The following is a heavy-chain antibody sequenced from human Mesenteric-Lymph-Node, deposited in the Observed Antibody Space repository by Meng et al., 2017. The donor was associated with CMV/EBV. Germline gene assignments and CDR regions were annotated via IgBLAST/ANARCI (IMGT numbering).Heavy chain of an antibody. J-gene: IGHJ4*02. CDR2: ISYDGSNK. CDR1: GFTFSSYA. Sequence: GESLKISCAASGFTFSSYAMHWVRQAPGKGLEWVAVISYDGSNKYYADSVKGRFTISRDNSKNTLYLQMNSLRAEDTAVYYCAKERVDYFDYWGQGTLVTVSS. V-gene: IGHV3-30*04. D-gene: IGHD2-15*01. CDR3: AKERVDYFDY.